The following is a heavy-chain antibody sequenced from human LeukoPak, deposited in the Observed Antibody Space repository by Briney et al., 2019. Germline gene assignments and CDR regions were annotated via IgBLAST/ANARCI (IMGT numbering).Heavy chain of an antibody. Sequence: PSETLSLTCTVSGGSISSYYWSWIRQPPGKGLEWIGYIYYSGSTNYNLSLKSRVTISVDTSKNQFSLKLSSVTAADTAVYYCARFARGGTVAKNAFDIWGQGTMVTVSS. CDR1: GGSISSYY. CDR3: ARFARGGTVAKNAFDI. CDR2: IYYSGST. D-gene: IGHD4-23*01. J-gene: IGHJ3*02. V-gene: IGHV4-59*08.